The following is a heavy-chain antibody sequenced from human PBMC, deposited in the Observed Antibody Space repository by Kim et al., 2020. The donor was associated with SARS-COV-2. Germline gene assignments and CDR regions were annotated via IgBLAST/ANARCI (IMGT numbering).Heavy chain of an antibody. Sequence: RTNSNPSLTSRVTISVDTSKNQFSLKLSSVTAADTAVYYCARGSAKQDYWGQGTLVTVSS. CDR3: ARGSAKQDY. V-gene: IGHV4-34*01. CDR2: RT. J-gene: IGHJ4*02.